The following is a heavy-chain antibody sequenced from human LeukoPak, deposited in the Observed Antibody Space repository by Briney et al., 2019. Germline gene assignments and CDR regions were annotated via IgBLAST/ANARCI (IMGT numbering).Heavy chain of an antibody. CDR3: AKEPSVLLWFGESLFDY. J-gene: IGHJ4*02. CDR1: GYIFTELS. D-gene: IGHD3-10*01. CDR2: FNPEDGET. V-gene: IGHV1-24*01. Sequence: ASVKVSCKVSGYIFTELSMHWVRQAPGQGLEWMGGFNPEDGETFYAQKFQGRVNMTEDTSTDTAYMELSSLSYDDTAVYYCAKEPSVLLWFGESLFDYWGQGTLVTVSS.